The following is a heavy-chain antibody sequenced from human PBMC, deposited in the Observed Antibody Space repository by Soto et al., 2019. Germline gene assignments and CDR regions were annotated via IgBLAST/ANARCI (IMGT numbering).Heavy chain of an antibody. J-gene: IGHJ4*02. CDR2: VYYSGRT. CDR3: ARLLYDSRGYYYFDY. Sequence: SETLSLTCTASGGSISTSSYYWGWIRQPPGKGLEWIGSVYYSGRTYDNPSLKSRVTLSVDRSKNQFSLKLTSVTAADTAVYYCARLLYDSRGYYYFDYWGQGTLVTVSS. D-gene: IGHD3-22*01. V-gene: IGHV4-39*01. CDR1: GGSISTSSYY.